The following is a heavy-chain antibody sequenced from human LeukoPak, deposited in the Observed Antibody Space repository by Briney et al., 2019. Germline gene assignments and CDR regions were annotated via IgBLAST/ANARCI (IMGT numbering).Heavy chain of an antibody. CDR1: AFTFSGSV. CDR2: IKRKTDGGTT. V-gene: IGHV3-15*01. J-gene: IGHJ4*02. CDR3: AIPPSFDS. Sequence: PGGSLRLSCAASAFTFSGSVMHWVRQAPGKGLEWVVRIKRKTDGGTTDYAAPVKGRFTISRDDSKNTLYLQMNSLRAEDTAVYYCAIPPSFDSWGQGTLVPVSS.